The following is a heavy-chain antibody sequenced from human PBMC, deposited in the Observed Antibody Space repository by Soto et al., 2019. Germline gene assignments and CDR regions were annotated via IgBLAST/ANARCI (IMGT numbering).Heavy chain of an antibody. Sequence: QVQLVQSGAEVKKSGASVKVSCKASGYTFTNYGINWVRQAPGQGLEWLGWVSAYNGERRYAQRVQARVIMTTDTSTTTAYMELRSLRSDDTAVYYCSRGTSIPASGDYWGQGTLVTVSS. CDR1: GYTFTNYG. CDR3: SRGTSIPASGDY. D-gene: IGHD6-6*01. V-gene: IGHV1-18*01. J-gene: IGHJ4*01. CDR2: VSAYNGER.